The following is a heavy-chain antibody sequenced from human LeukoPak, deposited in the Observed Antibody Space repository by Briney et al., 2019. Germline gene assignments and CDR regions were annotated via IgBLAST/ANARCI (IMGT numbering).Heavy chain of an antibody. J-gene: IGHJ4*02. CDR3: ARDFRDFYGSGDY. Sequence: ASVKVSCKASGYTFTGYYMHWVRQAPGQGLEWMGWINPKSGGTNYAQKFQGRVTMTRDTSISTAYMELSRLRSDDTAVYYCARDFRDFYGSGDYWGQGTLVTVSS. D-gene: IGHD3-10*01. V-gene: IGHV1-2*02. CDR1: GYTFTGYY. CDR2: INPKSGGT.